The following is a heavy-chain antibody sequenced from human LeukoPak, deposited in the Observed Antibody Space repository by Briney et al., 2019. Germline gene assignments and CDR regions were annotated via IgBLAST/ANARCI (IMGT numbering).Heavy chain of an antibody. CDR2: ISAGGGNT. J-gene: IGHJ4*02. D-gene: IGHD1-26*01. CDR3: ANRISGSSY. V-gene: IGHV3-23*01. Sequence: PGGSPRLSCAASGFTFTNYAMSWIRQAPGKGLEWVSAISAGGGNTDYADSVKGRFTISRDNSKNTVFLQMNSLRAEDTGVYYCANRISGSSYWGQGTLVTVSS. CDR1: GFTFTNYA.